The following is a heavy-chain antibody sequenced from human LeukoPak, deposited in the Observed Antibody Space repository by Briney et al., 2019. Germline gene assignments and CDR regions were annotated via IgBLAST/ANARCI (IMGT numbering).Heavy chain of an antibody. J-gene: IGHJ4*02. CDR1: GGSISSSSYY. V-gene: IGHV4-39*07. CDR2: IYTSGST. CDR3: AREPRD. Sequence: SETLSLTCTVSGGSISSSSYYWGWIRQPPGKGLEWIGRIYTSGSTNYNPSLKSRVTMSVDTSKNQFSLKLSSVTAADTAVYYCAREPRDWGQGTLVTVSS.